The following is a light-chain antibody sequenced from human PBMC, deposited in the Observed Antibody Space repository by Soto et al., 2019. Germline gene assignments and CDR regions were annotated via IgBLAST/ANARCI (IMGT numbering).Light chain of an antibody. CDR3: QQSYSTTWT. CDR2: ATS. J-gene: IGKJ1*01. Sequence: DIQMTQSPSSLSASVGDRVTITCRSSQSISGYLNWYQQKPGKAPKLLIYATSSLQSGVPSRFSGSGSGTDFTLTISSLQREDFATYFCQQSYSTTWTFGQGTKVDIK. CDR1: QSISGY. V-gene: IGKV1-39*01.